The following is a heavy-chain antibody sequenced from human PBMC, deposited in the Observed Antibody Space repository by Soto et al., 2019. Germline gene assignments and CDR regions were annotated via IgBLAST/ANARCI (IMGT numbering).Heavy chain of an antibody. J-gene: IGHJ6*02. V-gene: IGHV1-2*04. CDR2: INPNSGGT. D-gene: IGHD5-18*01. CDR1: GYTFTGYY. Sequence: GASVKVSCKASGYTFTGYYMHWLRQAPGQGLEWMGWINPNSGGTNYAQKFQGWVTMTRDTSISTAYMELSRLRSDDTAVYYCARDAEGGRGYSYGWDYYYGMDVWGQGTTVTVSS. CDR3: ARDAEGGRGYSYGWDYYYGMDV.